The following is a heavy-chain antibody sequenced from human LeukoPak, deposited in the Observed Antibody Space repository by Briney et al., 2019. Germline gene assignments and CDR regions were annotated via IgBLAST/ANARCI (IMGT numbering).Heavy chain of an antibody. CDR1: GFTFSRFS. V-gene: IGHV3-48*01. D-gene: IGHD2-21*02. J-gene: IGHJ4*02. CDR3: ARDTAFSFDY. CDR2: ISGSRGNI. Sequence: GGSLRLSCAASGFTFSRFSMNWVRQAPGKGLEWVSYISGSRGNIHYADSVKGRFTISRDNAKNSLYLQMNSLRAEDTAVYYCARDTAFSFDYWGQGNLVTVSS.